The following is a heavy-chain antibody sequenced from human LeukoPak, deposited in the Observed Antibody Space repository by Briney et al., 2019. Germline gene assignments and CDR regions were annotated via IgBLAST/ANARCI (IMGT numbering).Heavy chain of an antibody. J-gene: IGHJ4*02. V-gene: IGHV3-53*01. Sequence: GGSLRLSVPASGFTVSSNYMSGFGQAPGRGLGGVSVIYSGGSTYYADSVKGRFTISRDNSKNTLYLQMNSLRAEDTAVYYCAKEGDFWSGSADYWGQGTLVTVSS. CDR2: IYSGGST. D-gene: IGHD3-3*01. CDR1: GFTVSSNY. CDR3: AKEGDFWSGSADY.